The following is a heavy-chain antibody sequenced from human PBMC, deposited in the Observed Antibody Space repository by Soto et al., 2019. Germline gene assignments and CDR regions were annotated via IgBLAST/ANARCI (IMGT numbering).Heavy chain of an antibody. CDR1: GYSITSYW. CDR3: ARQPGYYYDSSGEEDAFDI. V-gene: IGHV5-51*01. CDR2: IYPGDSDT. Sequence: PGESLKISCKGSGYSITSYWIGWVRQMPGKGLEWMGIIYPGDSDTRYSPSFQGQVTISADKSISTAYLQWSSLKASDTAMYYCARQPGYYYDSSGEEDAFDIWGQGTMVTVSS. D-gene: IGHD3-22*01. J-gene: IGHJ3*02.